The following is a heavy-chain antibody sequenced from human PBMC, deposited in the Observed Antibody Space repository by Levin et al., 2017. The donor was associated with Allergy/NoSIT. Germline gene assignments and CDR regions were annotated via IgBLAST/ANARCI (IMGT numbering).Heavy chain of an antibody. J-gene: IGHJ6*02. CDR2: IYYSGST. D-gene: IGHD4-17*01. V-gene: IGHV4-59*01. CDR1: GGSISSYY. Sequence: ESLKISCTVSGGSISSYYWSWIRQPPGKGLEWIGYIYYSGSTNYNPSLKSRVTISVDTSKNQFSLKLSSVTAADTAVYYCARGATVTPHYYYYYGMDGWGQGTTVTVSS. CDR3: ARGATVTPHYYYYYGMDG.